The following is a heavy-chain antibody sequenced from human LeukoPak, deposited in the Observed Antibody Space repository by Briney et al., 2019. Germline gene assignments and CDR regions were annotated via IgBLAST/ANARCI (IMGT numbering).Heavy chain of an antibody. Sequence: SETLSLTCDVSGYSISSGYYWGWGRQPPGKGLEWIGSVYNSVSTYYNPSLKSRVTISVDTSKNQVSLKLTSVTAADTAVYYCARNATSSDVIVAPGRGYFHQWAQEILVTVSS. CDR1: GYSISSGYY. CDR2: VYNSVST. CDR3: ARNATSSDVIVAPGRGYFHQ. D-gene: IGHD6-13*01. V-gene: IGHV4-38-2*01. J-gene: IGHJ4*02.